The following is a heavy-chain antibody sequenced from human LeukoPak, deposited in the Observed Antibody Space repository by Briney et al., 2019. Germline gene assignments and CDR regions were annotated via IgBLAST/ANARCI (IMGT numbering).Heavy chain of an antibody. D-gene: IGHD2-15*01. CDR1: GFTFSSYA. CDR2: ISGSGGST. Sequence: GGSLRLSCAASGFTFSSYAMSWVRQAPGNGLEWVSAISGSGGSTYYADSVKGRFTISRDNSKNTLYLQMNSLRAEDTAVYYCAKDREISIVVVVAYFDYWGQGTLVTVSS. V-gene: IGHV3-23*01. J-gene: IGHJ4*02. CDR3: AKDREISIVVVVAYFDY.